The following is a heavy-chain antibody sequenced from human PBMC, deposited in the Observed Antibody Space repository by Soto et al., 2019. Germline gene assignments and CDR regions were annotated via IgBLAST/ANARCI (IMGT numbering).Heavy chain of an antibody. CDR2: IYYSGST. CDR1: GGSISSSSYY. Sequence: QLQLQESGPGLVKPSETLSLTCTVSGGSISSSSYYWGWIRQPPGKGLEWIGSIYYSGSTYYNPSPKSRATISVDTSKTQSSLKRSSVTAAATAVYYCARRTWIQLWYSCDYWGQGTLVTVSS. CDR3: ARRTWIQLWYSCDY. V-gene: IGHV4-39*01. D-gene: IGHD5-18*01. J-gene: IGHJ4*02.